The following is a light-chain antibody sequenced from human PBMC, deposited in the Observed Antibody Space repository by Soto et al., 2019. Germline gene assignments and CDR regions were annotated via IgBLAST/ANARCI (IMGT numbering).Light chain of an antibody. J-gene: IGKJ2*01. Sequence: EIGLTQSPGTLSLSPGERATLSCRASQSVSSSYLAWYQKKPGQAPRHLIYGASSRATGIPDRFSGSGSGTDFPLTVSRLEPEDFAVYYCQQYGSSYTFGQGTKLEI. CDR2: GAS. V-gene: IGKV3-20*01. CDR1: QSVSSSY. CDR3: QQYGSSYT.